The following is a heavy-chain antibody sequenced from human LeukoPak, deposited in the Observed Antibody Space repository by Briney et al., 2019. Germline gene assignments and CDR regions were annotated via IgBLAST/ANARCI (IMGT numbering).Heavy chain of an antibody. D-gene: IGHD4-17*01. CDR3: ARGGDYGDLRYFDY. V-gene: IGHV4-59*01. Sequence: PSETLSLTCTVSGGSINNYYWSWIRQPPGKGLDWIGYIYYRGSTSYNPSLKSRVTFSVDTSKNQFSLKLNSVTAADTAVYYCARGGDYGDLRYFDYWGQGTLVTVSS. J-gene: IGHJ4*02. CDR2: IYYRGST. CDR1: GGSINNYY.